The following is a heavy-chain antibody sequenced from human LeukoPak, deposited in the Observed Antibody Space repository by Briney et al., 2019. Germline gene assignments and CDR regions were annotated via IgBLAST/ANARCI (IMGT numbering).Heavy chain of an antibody. CDR3: ASRDIVVVPAAPFDY. J-gene: IGHJ4*02. CDR2: IIPIFGTA. CDR1: GGTFSSYA. Sequence: SVKVSCKASGGTFSSYAISWVRQAPGQGLDWMGGIIPIFGTATYAQKFQGRVTITADESTSTAYMELSSLRSEDTAVYYCASRDIVVVPAAPFDYWGQGTLVTVSS. D-gene: IGHD2-2*01. V-gene: IGHV1-69*13.